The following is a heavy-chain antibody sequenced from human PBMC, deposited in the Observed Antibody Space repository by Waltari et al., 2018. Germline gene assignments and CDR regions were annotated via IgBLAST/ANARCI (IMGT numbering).Heavy chain of an antibody. J-gene: IGHJ6*03. Sequence: QGQLVQSGAEVKNPGASVKVSCKASGYPFTTYGISWVRQATGQGLEWLGWISGYNGYTQYAQKVQGRVTLTTDTSTETADVGLRSLRSDDTAMYYCARGHGYYHYLDVWGAGTTVTVSS. CDR2: ISGYNGYT. V-gene: IGHV1-18*01. CDR3: ARGHGYYHYLDV. CDR1: GYPFTTYG.